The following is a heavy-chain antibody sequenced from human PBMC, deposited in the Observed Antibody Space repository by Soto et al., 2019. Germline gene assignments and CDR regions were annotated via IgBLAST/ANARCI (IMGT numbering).Heavy chain of an antibody. CDR3: AKDRGPCSGNKCSSLYYYYGMDV. D-gene: IGHD2-15*01. J-gene: IGHJ6*02. CDR1: GFKFGDYA. V-gene: IGHV3-9*01. Sequence: GGSLRLSCEASGFKFGDYAMHWVRQAPGKGLEWVSGVSWNSEIVGYADSVKGRFTISRDNAKNSLYLEMNSLRTEDTALYYCAKDRGPCSGNKCSSLYYYYGMDVWGQGTAVTVSS. CDR2: VSWNSEIV.